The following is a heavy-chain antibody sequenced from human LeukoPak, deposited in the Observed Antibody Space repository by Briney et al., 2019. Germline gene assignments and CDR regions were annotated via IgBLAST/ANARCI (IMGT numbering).Heavy chain of an antibody. Sequence: SETLSLTCTVSGASISSGDYHWNWIRQPPGKGLEWIGFIHDSGSTYYNPSLKSRVSISRDMSKNQLSLLLSSVTAADTAVYYCARGFGAGNYYYGWFDPWGQGTLVSVSS. CDR2: IHDSGST. D-gene: IGHD3-10*01. CDR1: GASISSGDYH. CDR3: ARGFGAGNYYYGWFDP. J-gene: IGHJ5*02. V-gene: IGHV4-30-4*01.